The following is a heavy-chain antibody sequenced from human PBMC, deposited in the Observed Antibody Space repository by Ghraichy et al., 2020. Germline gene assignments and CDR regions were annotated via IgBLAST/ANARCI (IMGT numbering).Heavy chain of an antibody. V-gene: IGHV3-74*01. J-gene: IGHJ6*03. D-gene: IGHD4-23*01. CDR3: ARTPVVTPYYYYYYYMDV. CDR1: GFTFSSYW. CDR2: INSDGSST. Sequence: LSLTCAASGFTFSSYWMHWVRQAPGKGLVWVSRINSDGSSTSYADSVKGRFTISRDNAKNTLYLQMNSLRAEDTAVYYCARTPVVTPYYYYYYYMDVWGKGTTVTVSS.